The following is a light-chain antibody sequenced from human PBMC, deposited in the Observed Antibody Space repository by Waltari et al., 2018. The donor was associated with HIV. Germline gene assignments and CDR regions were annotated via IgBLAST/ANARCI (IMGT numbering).Light chain of an antibody. J-gene: IGLJ7*01. V-gene: IGLV3-21*02. CDR3: HVWNSTSDLGV. Sequence: SSVLTPPPSVSVAPGPTARIPCGGPNIGSKSVHWYQQRPGQAPVLVVYDDRVRPSGIPDRFSGSNSGNTATLTISRVEAGDEADYYCHVWNSTSDLGVFGGGTQLTVL. CDR1: NIGSKS. CDR2: DDR.